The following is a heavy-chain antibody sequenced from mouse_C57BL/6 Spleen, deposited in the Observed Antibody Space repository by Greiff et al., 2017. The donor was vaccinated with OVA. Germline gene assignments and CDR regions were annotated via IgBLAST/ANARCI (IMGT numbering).Heavy chain of an antibody. V-gene: IGHV5-6*01. Sequence: EVKLVESGGDLVKPGGSLKLSCAASGFTFSSYGMSWVRQTPDKRLEWVATISSGGSYTYYPDSVKGRFTISRDNAKNTLYLQMSSLKSEDTAMYYCARNDYGSSFYAMDYWGQGTSVTVSS. J-gene: IGHJ4*01. CDR1: GFTFSSYG. CDR3: ARNDYGSSFYAMDY. D-gene: IGHD1-1*01. CDR2: ISSGGSYT.